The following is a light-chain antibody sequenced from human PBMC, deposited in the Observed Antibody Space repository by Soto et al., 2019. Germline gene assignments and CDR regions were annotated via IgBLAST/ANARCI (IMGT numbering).Light chain of an antibody. Sequence: QSVLTQPPSVSAAPGQKVTISCSGGSSNIGNNYVSWYQQLPGTAPKLLIYDNNKRPSGIPDRFSGSKSGTSATLGITGPQTGYEADYYCGIWDSSLTVVIFGGGTQLTVL. CDR1: SSNIGNNY. J-gene: IGLJ2*01. V-gene: IGLV1-51*01. CDR3: GIWDSSLTVVI. CDR2: DNN.